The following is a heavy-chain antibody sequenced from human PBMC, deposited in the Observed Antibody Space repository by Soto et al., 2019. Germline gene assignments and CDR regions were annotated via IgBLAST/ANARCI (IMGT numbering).Heavy chain of an antibody. CDR3: ARGSSGYSVLCAY. V-gene: IGHV1-3*01. Sequence: GASVKVSCKASGDTFTSYAMHWVRQAPGQRLEWMGWINAGNGNTKYSQKFQGRVTITRDTSASTAYMELSSLRSEDTAVYYCARGSSGYSVLCAYWGQGTLVTVSS. J-gene: IGHJ4*02. CDR1: GDTFTSYA. CDR2: INAGNGNT. D-gene: IGHD3-22*01.